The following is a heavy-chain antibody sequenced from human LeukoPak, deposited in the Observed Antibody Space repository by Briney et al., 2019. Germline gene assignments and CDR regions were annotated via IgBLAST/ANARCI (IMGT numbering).Heavy chain of an antibody. D-gene: IGHD2-15*01. J-gene: IGHJ4*02. CDR1: GFTFSSYE. Sequence: PGGSLRLSCAASGFTFSSYEMNWVRQAPGKGLEWVSYINSGGSIIYYTDSVKGRFTISRDDAKNSLYLQMNSLRAEDTAVYYCAKGGGSGGSCYMGCYFDYWGQGTLVTVSS. V-gene: IGHV3-48*03. CDR3: AKGGGSGGSCYMGCYFDY. CDR2: INSGGSII.